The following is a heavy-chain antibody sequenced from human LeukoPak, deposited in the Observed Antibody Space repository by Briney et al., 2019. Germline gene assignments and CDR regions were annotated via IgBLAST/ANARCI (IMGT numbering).Heavy chain of an antibody. J-gene: IGHJ5*02. Sequence: GGSLRLSCAASGFTFSSYWMHWVRQAPGKGLVWVSRINSDGSSTSYADSVKGRFTISRDNAKNTLYLQMNSLRAEDTAVYFFARGQGPLFEGVDWFDPWGQGTLVTVSS. V-gene: IGHV3-74*01. CDR2: INSDGSST. CDR3: ARGQGPLFEGVDWFDP. CDR1: GFTFSSYW.